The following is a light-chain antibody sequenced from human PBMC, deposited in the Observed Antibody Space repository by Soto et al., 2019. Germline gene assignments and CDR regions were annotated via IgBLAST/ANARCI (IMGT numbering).Light chain of an antibody. V-gene: IGKV3-20*01. Sequence: EVVLTQSPGTLSLSPGERATLSCRASQIFSRTSLAWYQQKPGQAPRLLIYGASNRATGIPDRFSGSGYGTDFILTIRRLEPEDFAVYYCQQYDSSPRTFGQGTKVDI. CDR1: QIFSRTS. CDR3: QQYDSSPRT. J-gene: IGKJ1*01. CDR2: GAS.